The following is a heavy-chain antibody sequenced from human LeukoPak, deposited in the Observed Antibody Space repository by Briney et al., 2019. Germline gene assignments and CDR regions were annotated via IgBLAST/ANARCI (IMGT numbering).Heavy chain of an antibody. CDR2: ISRGGGAK. V-gene: IGHV3-9*03. CDR1: GFTFHDHG. D-gene: IGHD6-13*01. CDR3: AREDSRSQGYMDV. Sequence: PGGSLRLPCAASGFTFHDHGMHWVRQAPGKGLEWVSGISRGGGAKGYADSVKGRFSISRDNARNSLYLQMNSLRGVDMALYYCAREDSRSQGYMDVWGKGTTVTVSS. J-gene: IGHJ6*03.